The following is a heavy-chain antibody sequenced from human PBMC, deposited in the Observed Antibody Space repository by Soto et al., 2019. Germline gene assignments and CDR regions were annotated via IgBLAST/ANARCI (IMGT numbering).Heavy chain of an antibody. Sequence: SETLCLTCTVSGGSISSSSSYWSWIRQPPGKGLEWIGYIYYSGSTNYNPSLKSRVTISVDTSKNQFSLKLSSVTAADTAVYYCARANSMVRGVIIEWFDPWGQGTLVTVSS. J-gene: IGHJ5*02. V-gene: IGHV4-61*05. D-gene: IGHD3-10*01. CDR2: IYYSGST. CDR3: ARANSMVRGVIIEWFDP. CDR1: GGSISSSSSY.